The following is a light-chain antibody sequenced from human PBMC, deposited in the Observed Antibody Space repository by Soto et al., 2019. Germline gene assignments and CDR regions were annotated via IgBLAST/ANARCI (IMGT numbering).Light chain of an antibody. CDR2: LGS. CDR1: QSLLQSNGYNY. V-gene: IGKV2-28*01. CDR3: MQALQAFT. Sequence: EIVMTQSPLSLPVTPGEPASISCRSSQSLLQSNGYNYLDWYLQKPGQSPQLLIYLGSNRASGVPDRFSGSGSGTDFTLKISRVEAEDVGVYYLMQALQAFTFGGGTKVEIK. J-gene: IGKJ4*01.